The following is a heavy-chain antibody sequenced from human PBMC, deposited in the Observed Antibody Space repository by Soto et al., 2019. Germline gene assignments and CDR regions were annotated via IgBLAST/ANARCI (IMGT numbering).Heavy chain of an antibody. CDR2: ISGSGGST. D-gene: IGHD6-13*01. CDR1: GFTFSSYA. CDR3: AKRILGVRAAAVNFDY. J-gene: IGHJ4*02. Sequence: PGGSLRLSCAASGFTFSSYAMSWVRQAPGKGLEWVSAISGSGGSTYYADSVKGRFTISRDNSKNTLYLQMNSLRAEDTAVYYCAKRILGVRAAAVNFDYWGQGTLVTVSS. V-gene: IGHV3-23*01.